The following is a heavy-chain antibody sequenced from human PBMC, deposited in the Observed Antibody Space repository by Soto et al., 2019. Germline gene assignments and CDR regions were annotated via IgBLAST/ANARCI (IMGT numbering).Heavy chain of an antibody. J-gene: IGHJ4*02. CDR2: INPILSLS. CDR1: GDTFNFYS. D-gene: IGHD3-10*01. CDR3: ASSYGSGYRAFDS. Sequence: QVQLVQSGAEVKKPGSSVRVSCKASGDTFNFYSINWVRQAPGLGLEWMGRINPILSLSNYAPRFQGRVTMTADKSTTTAYMELSSLRSEDTATYYCASSYGSGYRAFDSWGQGALVTVSS. V-gene: IGHV1-69*02.